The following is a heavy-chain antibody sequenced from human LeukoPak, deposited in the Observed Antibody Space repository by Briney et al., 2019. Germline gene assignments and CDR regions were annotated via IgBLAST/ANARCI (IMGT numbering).Heavy chain of an antibody. CDR2: IYYSGST. CDR3: ARVILRRNYYDSSGYLDY. D-gene: IGHD3-22*01. J-gene: IGHJ4*02. CDR1: GGSISSYY. Sequence: SETLSLTCTVSGGSISSYYWSWIRQPPVKGLEWIGYIYYSGSTNYNPSLKSRVTISVDTSKNQFSLKLSSVTAADTAVYYCARVILRRNYYDSSGYLDYWGQGTLVTVSS. V-gene: IGHV4-59*01.